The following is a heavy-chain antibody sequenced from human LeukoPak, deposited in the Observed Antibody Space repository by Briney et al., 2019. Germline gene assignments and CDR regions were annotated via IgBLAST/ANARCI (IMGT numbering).Heavy chain of an antibody. J-gene: IGHJ5*02. CDR3: ARDRLIRRGNWFDP. V-gene: IGHV7-4-1*02. CDR1: GYTFTSYA. Sequence: EASVRVSCKASGYTFTSYAMNWVRQAPGQGLEWMGWINTNTGNPTYAQGFTGRFVFSLDTSVSTAYLQISSLKAEDTAVYYCARDRLIRRGNWFDPWGQGTLVTVSS. D-gene: IGHD3-10*01. CDR2: INTNTGNP.